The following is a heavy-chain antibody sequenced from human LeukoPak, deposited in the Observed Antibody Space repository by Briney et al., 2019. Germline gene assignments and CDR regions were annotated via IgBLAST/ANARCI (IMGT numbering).Heavy chain of an antibody. CDR1: GGSISSGSYY. CDR3: ARGASSSSPIGYYYYYMDV. J-gene: IGHJ6*03. Sequence: SETLPLTCTVSGGSISSGSYYWSWIRQPAGKGLEWIGRMYTSGTTNYNPSLKSRVTISVDTSKNQFSLKLSSVTAADTAVYYCARGASSSSPIGYYYYYMDVWGKGTTVTVS. CDR2: MYTSGTT. D-gene: IGHD6-6*01. V-gene: IGHV4-61*02.